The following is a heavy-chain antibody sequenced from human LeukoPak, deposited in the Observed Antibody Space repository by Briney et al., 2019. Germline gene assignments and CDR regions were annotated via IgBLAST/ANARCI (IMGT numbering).Heavy chain of an antibody. V-gene: IGHV1-24*01. CDR1: GYTLTELS. D-gene: IGHD2-2*01. J-gene: IGHJ5*02. CDR3: ATERCSSTSCYAWFDP. Sequence: GASVKVSCKVSGYTLTELSMHWVRQAPGKGLEWMGGFDPEDGETIYAQKFQGRVTMTEDTSTDTAYMELSSLRSEDTAVYYCATERCSSTSCYAWFDPWGQGTLVTVSS. CDR2: FDPEDGET.